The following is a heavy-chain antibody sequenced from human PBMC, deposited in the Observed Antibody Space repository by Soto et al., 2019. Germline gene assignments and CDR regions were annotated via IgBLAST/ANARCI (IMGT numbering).Heavy chain of an antibody. V-gene: IGHV4-59*01. J-gene: IGHJ5*01. CDR2: IFHSGIT. Sequence: ETLSLTCTISGGSFNNDYWTWIRQSPGKGLEWIGYIFHSGITDYNPSVKSRVTISIDKSKNLFSLKLTSVTAADTAVYYCARDRYFYDSAGYYRTLDSWGQGILVTV. D-gene: IGHD3-22*01. CDR1: GGSFNNDY. CDR3: ARDRYFYDSAGYYRTLDS.